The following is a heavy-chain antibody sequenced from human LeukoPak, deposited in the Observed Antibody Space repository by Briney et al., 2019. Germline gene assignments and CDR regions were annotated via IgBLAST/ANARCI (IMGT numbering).Heavy chain of an antibody. Sequence: ASVKVSCKASGGTFSKYSISWVRQRPGQGLEWMGGITPLFGTANYAQKFQGRVTITADESASTAYMELSSLRSEDTAVYYCARGPVYSSGWYRWFDPWGQGTLVTVSS. CDR2: ITPLFGTA. V-gene: IGHV1-69*13. CDR1: GGTFSKYS. J-gene: IGHJ5*02. CDR3: ARGPVYSSGWYRWFDP. D-gene: IGHD6-19*01.